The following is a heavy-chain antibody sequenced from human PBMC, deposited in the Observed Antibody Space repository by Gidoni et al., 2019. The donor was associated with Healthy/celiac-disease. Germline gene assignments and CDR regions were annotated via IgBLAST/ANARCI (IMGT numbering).Heavy chain of an antibody. V-gene: IGHV3-23*01. D-gene: IGHD3-3*01. CDR1: GFTFSSFA. CDR3: AKESFSYYDFWSGLDY. J-gene: IGHJ4*02. Sequence: EVQLLESGGGLVQPGGSLRLSCAASGFTFSSFAMSWVRQAPGKGLEWVSAISGSGGSTYYADSVKGRFTISRDNSKNTLYLQMNSLRAEDTAVYYCAKESFSYYDFWSGLDYWGQGTLVTVSS. CDR2: ISGSGGST.